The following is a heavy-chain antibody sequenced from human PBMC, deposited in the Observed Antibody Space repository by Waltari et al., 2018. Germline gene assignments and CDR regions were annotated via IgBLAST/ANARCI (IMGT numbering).Heavy chain of an antibody. J-gene: IGHJ1*01. Sequence: QVQLVESGGGVVQPGGSLRLSCAASGFTFSSYGMHWVRQAPGKGLEWVAFIRYDGSNKYYADSVKGRFTISRDNSKNTLYLQMNSLRAEDTAVYYCAKDTCSGGSCYHAEYFQHWGQGTLVTVSS. V-gene: IGHV3-30*02. CDR2: IRYDGSNK. D-gene: IGHD2-15*01. CDR1: GFTFSSYG. CDR3: AKDTCSGGSCYHAEYFQH.